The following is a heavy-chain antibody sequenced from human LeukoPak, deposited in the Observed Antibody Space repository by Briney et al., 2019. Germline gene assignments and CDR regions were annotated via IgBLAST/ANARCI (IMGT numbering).Heavy chain of an antibody. CDR1: GYTFTSYG. V-gene: IGHV1-18*01. CDR3: ARDAAAAANLYYYGMDV. CDR2: ISAYNGNT. D-gene: IGHD6-13*01. J-gene: IGHJ6*02. Sequence: ASVKVSCKASGYTFTSYGISWVRQAPGQGLEWMGWISAYNGNTNYAQKLQGRVTMTTDTSTSTAYMELSSLRSEDTAVYYCARDAAAAANLYYYGMDVWGQGTTVTVSS.